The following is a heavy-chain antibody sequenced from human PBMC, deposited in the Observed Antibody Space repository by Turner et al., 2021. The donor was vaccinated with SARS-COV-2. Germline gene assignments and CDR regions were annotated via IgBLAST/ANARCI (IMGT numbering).Heavy chain of an antibody. CDR2: FNHRGTT. CDR3: ARIKDYESLWGTYRYSDY. Sequence: QVQLQQWGAGLLKPSETLSLTSAVFGGSFSVYSWSWIRQPPGKGLEWIGEFNHRGTTNYSPSLKSRVTISVDTSKNQFSLRLSSVTAADTAVYFCARIKDYESLWGTYRYSDYWGQGILVTVSS. J-gene: IGHJ4*02. CDR1: GGSFSVYS. V-gene: IGHV4-34*01. D-gene: IGHD3-16*02.